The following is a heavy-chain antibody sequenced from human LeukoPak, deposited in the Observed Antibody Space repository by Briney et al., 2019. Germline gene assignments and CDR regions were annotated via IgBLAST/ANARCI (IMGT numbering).Heavy chain of an antibody. V-gene: IGHV4-38-2*02. CDR1: GYSISSGYY. D-gene: IGHD1-1*01. CDR2: IYHSGST. CDR3: VRVRLEYGFDY. Sequence: PSETLSLTCTVSGYSISSGYYWGWIRQPPGKGLEWIGSIYHSGSTYYNPSLKSRVTISVDTSKNQFSLKLSSVTAADTAVYYCVRVRLEYGFDYWGQGTLVTVSS. J-gene: IGHJ4*02.